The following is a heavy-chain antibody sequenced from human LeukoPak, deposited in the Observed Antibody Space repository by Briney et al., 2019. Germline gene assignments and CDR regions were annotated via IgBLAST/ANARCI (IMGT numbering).Heavy chain of an antibody. Sequence: GGSLRLSCAASGFTVSSNYMSWVRQAPGKGLEWVSLVYSGGNTYYADSVEGRFTISRDNSKNTLYLQMNSLRAEDTAVYYCARDTQGGYLDYWGQGTLVTVSS. CDR3: ARDTQGGYLDY. CDR2: VYSGGNT. J-gene: IGHJ4*02. D-gene: IGHD3-16*01. V-gene: IGHV3-53*01. CDR1: GFTVSSNY.